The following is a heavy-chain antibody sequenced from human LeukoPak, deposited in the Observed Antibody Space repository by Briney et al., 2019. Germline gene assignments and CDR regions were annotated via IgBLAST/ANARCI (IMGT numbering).Heavy chain of an antibody. CDR2: INNSGGST. CDR1: GFTFSSYA. V-gene: IGHV3-23*01. J-gene: IGHJ4*02. D-gene: IGHD2-21*02. CDR3: VREDTPATANY. Sequence: GGSLRVSCATSGFTFSSYAMIWVRQAPGKGLEWVSSINNSGGSTYYADSVKGRFTISRDRFKNTLYLQMNSLRADDTAVYYCVREDTPATANYWGQGTLVTISS.